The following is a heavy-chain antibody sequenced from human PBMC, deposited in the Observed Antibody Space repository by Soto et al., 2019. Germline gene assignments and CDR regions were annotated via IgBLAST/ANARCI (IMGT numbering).Heavy chain of an antibody. Sequence: ASVKLSCKASGCSFSSYAISWVRQAPGQGLEWMGGIIPIFGTANYAQKFQGRVTITADESTSTAYMELSSLRSEDTAVYYCARATTTTLRYFDWLLLDPGYWGQGTLVTVSS. D-gene: IGHD3-9*01. CDR1: GCSFSSYA. J-gene: IGHJ4*02. CDR2: IIPIFGTA. V-gene: IGHV1-69*13. CDR3: ARATTTTLRYFDWLLLDPGY.